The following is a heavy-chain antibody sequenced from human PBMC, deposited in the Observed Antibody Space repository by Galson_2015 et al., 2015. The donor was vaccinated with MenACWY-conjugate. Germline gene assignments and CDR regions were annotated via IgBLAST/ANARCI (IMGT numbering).Heavy chain of an antibody. Sequence: PALVKPTQTLTLTCTFYGFSLSTSGMCVSWIRQPPGKALEWLARIDWDDDKYYSTSLKTRLTISKDTSKNQVVLTMTNMDPVDTATYYCARISIFGVVVVIDYWGQGTLVTVSS. CDR2: IDWDDDK. CDR3: ARISIFGVVVVIDY. CDR1: GFSLSTSGMC. D-gene: IGHD3-3*01. J-gene: IGHJ4*02. V-gene: IGHV2-70*11.